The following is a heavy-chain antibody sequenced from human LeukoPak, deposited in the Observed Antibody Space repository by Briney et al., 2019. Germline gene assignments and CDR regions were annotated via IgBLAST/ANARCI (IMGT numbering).Heavy chain of an antibody. CDR1: SYSISSGYY. J-gene: IGHJ4*02. CDR2: IYHSGNT. D-gene: IGHD2-8*01. CDR3: ARVTSRLGVCDY. V-gene: IGHV4-38-2*02. Sequence: SETLSLTCTVSSYSISSGYYWGWIRQPPGKGLEWIGNIYHSGNTYYKPSLKSRVTISVDTSKNQFSLKLSSVTAADAAVYYCARVTSRLGVCDYWGQGTLVTVSS.